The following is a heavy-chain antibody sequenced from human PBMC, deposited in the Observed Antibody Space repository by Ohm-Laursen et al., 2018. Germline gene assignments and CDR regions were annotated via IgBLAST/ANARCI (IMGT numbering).Heavy chain of an antibody. CDR2: ISWNSGSI. Sequence: SLRLSCAASGFTFADYAMHWVRQAPGKGLEWVSGISWNSGSIGYADSVKGRFTISRDNAKNSLYLQMNSLRAEDTALYYCAKDKAAGSHAHWYFDLWGRGTLVTVSS. D-gene: IGHD6-25*01. J-gene: IGHJ2*01. V-gene: IGHV3-9*01. CDR1: GFTFADYA. CDR3: AKDKAAGSHAHWYFDL.